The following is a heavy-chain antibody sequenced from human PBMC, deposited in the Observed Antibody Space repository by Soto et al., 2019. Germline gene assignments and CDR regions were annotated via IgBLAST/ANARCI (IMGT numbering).Heavy chain of an antibody. J-gene: IGHJ6*02. Sequence: PSETLSLTCAVSGGSISSSNWWSWVRQPPGKGLEWIGEIYHSGSTNYNPSLKSRVTISVDKSKNQFSLKLSSVTAADTAVYYCARGGYYDITGYYYYGMDVWGQGTTVTVSS. CDR3: ARGGYYDITGYYYYGMDV. V-gene: IGHV4-4*02. CDR2: IYHSGST. D-gene: IGHD3-9*01. CDR1: GGSISSSNW.